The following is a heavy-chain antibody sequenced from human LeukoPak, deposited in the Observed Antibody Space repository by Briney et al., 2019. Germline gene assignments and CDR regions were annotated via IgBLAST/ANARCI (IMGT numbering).Heavy chain of an antibody. V-gene: IGHV5-51*01. J-gene: IGHJ1*01. CDR1: GYTFTGYY. Sequence: ASVKVSCKASGYTFTGYYMHWVRQMPGKGLEWMGIIYPGDSDTRYSPSFQGQVTISADKSISTAYLQWSSLKASDTAMYYCARLDVRPEYFQHWGQGTLVTVSS. CDR2: IYPGDSDT. D-gene: IGHD3/OR15-3a*01. CDR3: ARLDVRPEYFQH.